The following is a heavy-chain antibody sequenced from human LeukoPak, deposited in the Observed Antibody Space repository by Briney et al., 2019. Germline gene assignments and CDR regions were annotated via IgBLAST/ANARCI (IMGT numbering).Heavy chain of an antibody. J-gene: IGHJ4*02. CDR3: ARDRARGGDSRAFDY. D-gene: IGHD3-10*01. CDR1: GFTFSSYS. V-gene: IGHV3-48*04. CDR2: ISGGSSAI. Sequence: GGSLRLSCAASGFTFSSYSMNWVRQAPGKLLEWVSYISGGSSAIYYADSVKGRFTISRDNAKNSLYLQMNSLRADDTALYSCARDRARGGDSRAFDYWGQGTLVTVSS.